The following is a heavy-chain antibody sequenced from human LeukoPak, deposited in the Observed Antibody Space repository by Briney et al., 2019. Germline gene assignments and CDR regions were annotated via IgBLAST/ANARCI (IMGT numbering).Heavy chain of an antibody. CDR3: ARVNNWNDVSFFDY. Sequence: GGSLRLSCAASGFTFSDYYMSWLRQAPGKGLEGVSYISSSGSTIYYADSVKGRFTISRDNAKNSLYLQMNSLRAEDTAVYYCARVNNWNDVSFFDYWGQGTLVTVSS. D-gene: IGHD1-20*01. CDR1: GFTFSDYY. V-gene: IGHV3-11*01. CDR2: ISSSGSTI. J-gene: IGHJ4*02.